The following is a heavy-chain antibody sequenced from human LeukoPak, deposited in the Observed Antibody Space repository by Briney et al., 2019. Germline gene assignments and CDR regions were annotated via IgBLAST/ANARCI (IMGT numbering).Heavy chain of an antibody. J-gene: IGHJ6*03. CDR2: IRYDESDK. Sequence: GGSLRLSCAASGFTFSRYGMHWVRQAPGKGLQWVGFIRYDESDKKYEASVKGRFTISRDTAKNSLFLQMNSLRAEDTAIYYCARDYFDSSDYPQTYYYYYMDVWGKGTTVTVSS. CDR1: GFTFSRYG. CDR3: ARDYFDSSDYPQTYYYYYMDV. V-gene: IGHV3-30*02. D-gene: IGHD3-22*01.